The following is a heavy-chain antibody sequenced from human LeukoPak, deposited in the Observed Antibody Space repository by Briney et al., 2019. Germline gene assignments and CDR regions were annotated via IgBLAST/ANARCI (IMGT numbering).Heavy chain of an antibody. J-gene: IGHJ2*01. V-gene: IGHV4-28*05. CDR1: GYSSSSSNW. CDR2: IYYSGSI. CDR3: ARTLGHYDSSGYLDWYFDL. D-gene: IGHD3-22*01. Sequence: SETLSLTCAVSGYSSSSSNWWGWIRQPPGKGLEWIGYIYYSGSIYYNPSLKSRVTMSVDTSKNQFSLKLSSVTAVDTAVYYCARTLGHYDSSGYLDWYFDLWGRGTLVTVSS.